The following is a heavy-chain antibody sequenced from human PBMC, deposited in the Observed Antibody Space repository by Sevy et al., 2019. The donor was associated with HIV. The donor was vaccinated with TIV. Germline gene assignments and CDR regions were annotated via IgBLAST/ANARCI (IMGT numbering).Heavy chain of an antibody. CDR1: GGTFSSYA. CDR3: VITMVRGVTLGVFDY. CDR2: IIPIFGTA. V-gene: IGHV1-69*13. Sequence: ASVKVSCKASGGTFSSYAISWVRQAPGQGLEWMGGIIPIFGTANYAQKFQGRVTITADESTSTAYMELSSLRSEDTAVHYCVITMVRGVTLGVFDYWGQGTLVTVSS. J-gene: IGHJ4*02. D-gene: IGHD3-10*01.